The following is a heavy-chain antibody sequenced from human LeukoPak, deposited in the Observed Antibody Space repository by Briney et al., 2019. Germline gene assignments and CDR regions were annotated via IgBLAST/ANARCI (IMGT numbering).Heavy chain of an antibody. D-gene: IGHD2-8*01. V-gene: IGHV1-58*01. CDR3: AADMGYDFTPTHYYYYGMDV. Sequence: SVKVSCKASGFTFTSSAVQWVRQARGQRLEWIGWIVVGSGNTNYAQKFQERVTITRDMSTSTAYMELSSLRSEDTAVYYCAADMGYDFTPTHYYYYGMDVWGQGTTVTVSS. CDR2: IVVGSGNT. J-gene: IGHJ6*02. CDR1: GFTFTSSA.